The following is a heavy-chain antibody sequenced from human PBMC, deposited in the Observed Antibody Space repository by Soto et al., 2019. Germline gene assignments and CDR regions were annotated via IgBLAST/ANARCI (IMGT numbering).Heavy chain of an antibody. D-gene: IGHD3-10*01. CDR3: ARDGYDGSGSPYPAY. J-gene: IGHJ4*02. CDR2: IYYLGST. V-gene: IGHV4-59*01. Sequence: PETLSLTCSVSGGSMSEYFWSWIRQSPGKGLEWIGYIYYLGSTDYNPSLKSRVTISVDTSKGQFSLRLTSVTAADTAVYYCARDGYDGSGSPYPAYWGPGTEVT. CDR1: GGSMSEYF.